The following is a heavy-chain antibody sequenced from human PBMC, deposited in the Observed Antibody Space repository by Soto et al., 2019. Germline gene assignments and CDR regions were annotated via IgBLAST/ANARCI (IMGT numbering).Heavy chain of an antibody. CDR1: GFTFSYYW. V-gene: IGHV3-7*03. CDR2: IKQDGSEK. Sequence: GGSLRLSCAASGFTFSYYWMSWVRQAPGKGLEWVANIKQDGSEKYYVDSVKGRFTISRGNAKNSLFLQMNSLRAEDTAVYYCARDSVRGYYDSSGYFTAVDYWGQGTLVTVSS. J-gene: IGHJ4*02. D-gene: IGHD3-22*01. CDR3: ARDSVRGYYDSSGYFTAVDY.